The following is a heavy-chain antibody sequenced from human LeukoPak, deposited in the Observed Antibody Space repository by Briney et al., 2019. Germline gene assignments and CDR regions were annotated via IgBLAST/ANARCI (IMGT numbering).Heavy chain of an antibody. J-gene: IGHJ4*02. CDR2: ISYDGSNK. V-gene: IGHV3-30*03. CDR1: GFTFSSYG. CDR3: ARVRVAGAQTHDY. D-gene: IGHD1-26*01. Sequence: PGGSLRLSCAASGFTFSSYGMHWVRQAPGKGLEWVAVISYDGSNKYYADSVKGRFTISRDNSKNTLYLQMNSLRAEDTAVYYCARVRVAGAQTHDYWGQGTLVTVSS.